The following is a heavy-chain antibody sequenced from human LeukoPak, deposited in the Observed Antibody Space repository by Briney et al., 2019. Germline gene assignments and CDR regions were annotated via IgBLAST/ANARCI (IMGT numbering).Heavy chain of an antibody. J-gene: IGHJ4*02. CDR2: IDWDDDK. Sequence: SGPTLVNPTQTLTLTCTFSGFSLSTSGMCVSWIRQPSGKALEWLARIDWDDDKYYSTSLKTRLTISKDTSKNQVVLTMTNMDPVDTATYYCARSVVGGYWLPFDYWGQGTLVTVSS. CDR3: ARSVVGGYWLPFDY. D-gene: IGHD2-21*01. V-gene: IGHV2-70*11. CDR1: GFSLSTSGMC.